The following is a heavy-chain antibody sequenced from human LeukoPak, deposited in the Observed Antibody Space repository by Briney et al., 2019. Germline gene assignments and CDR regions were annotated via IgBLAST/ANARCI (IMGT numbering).Heavy chain of an antibody. J-gene: IGHJ4*02. CDR1: GYSISSGYY. Sequence: SETLSLTCTVSGYSISSGYYWGWIRQPPGKGLEWIGSIYHNGNTFYNPSLKSRVTISVDTSKNQFSLKLSSVTAADTAVYYCARDLYGDYSNKYYFDYWGQGTLVTVSS. CDR3: ARDLYGDYSNKYYFDY. CDR2: IYHNGNT. D-gene: IGHD4-17*01. V-gene: IGHV4-38-2*02.